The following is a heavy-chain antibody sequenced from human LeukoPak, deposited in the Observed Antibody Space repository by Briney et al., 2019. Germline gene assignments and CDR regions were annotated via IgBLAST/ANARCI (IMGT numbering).Heavy chain of an antibody. Sequence: GGSPRLSCAASGFTFSNAWMSWVRQGPGKGLEWVSAITGSGGSTYYADSVKGRFTISRDNSKNTLYLQMNSLRAEDTAVYYCAKWGDYDVLTGYYDPDYWGQGTLVTVSS. J-gene: IGHJ4*02. D-gene: IGHD3-9*01. CDR3: AKWGDYDVLTGYYDPDY. CDR2: ITGSGGST. CDR1: GFTFSNAW. V-gene: IGHV3-23*01.